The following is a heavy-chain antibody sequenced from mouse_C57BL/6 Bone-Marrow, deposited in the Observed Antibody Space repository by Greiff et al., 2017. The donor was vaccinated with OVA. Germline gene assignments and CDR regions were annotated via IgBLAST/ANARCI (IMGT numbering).Heavy chain of an antibody. CDR2: IYPGNSDT. J-gene: IGHJ2*01. Sequence: VQLKQSGTVLARPGASVKMSCKTSGYTFTSYWMHWVKQRPGQGLEWIGAIYPGNSDTSYNQKFKGKAKLTAVTSASTAYMELSSLTNEDSAVYYCTRGEGTTVVEDFDYWGQGTTLTVSS. D-gene: IGHD1-1*01. CDR3: TRGEGTTVVEDFDY. V-gene: IGHV1-5*01. CDR1: GYTFTSYW.